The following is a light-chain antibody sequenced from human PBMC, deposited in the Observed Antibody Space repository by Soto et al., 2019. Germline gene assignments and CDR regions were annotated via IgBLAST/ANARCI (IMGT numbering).Light chain of an antibody. CDR3: PQYFDWPQS. CDR2: DAS. V-gene: IGKV3-15*01. Sequence: EIVMSQSPATLSVSPGERATLSCKASQSVTNNLAWYQQKHGQAPRLLIYDASTRATGIPARFSGSGSGTEFTLTISRLQSEDFSVLYCPQYFDWPQSFGQGNKV. CDR1: QSVTNN. J-gene: IGKJ1*01.